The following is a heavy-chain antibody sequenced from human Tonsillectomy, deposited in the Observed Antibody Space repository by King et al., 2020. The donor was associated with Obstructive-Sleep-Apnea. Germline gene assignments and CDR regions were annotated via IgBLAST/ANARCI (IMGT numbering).Heavy chain of an antibody. J-gene: IGHJ4*02. Sequence: EPQLVQSGAEVKKPGESLRISCEGSGYSFTNYWISWVRQMPGKGLEWMGRIDPSDSYTNYSPSFQGHVTISADKSISTAYLQWSSLTASDTAMYYCARHPPLYCITGVCFRYYFDYWGQGTLVTVSS. CDR3: ARHPPLYCITGVCFRYYFDY. CDR2: IDPSDSYT. CDR1: GYSFTNYW. V-gene: IGHV5-10-1*03. D-gene: IGHD2-8*01.